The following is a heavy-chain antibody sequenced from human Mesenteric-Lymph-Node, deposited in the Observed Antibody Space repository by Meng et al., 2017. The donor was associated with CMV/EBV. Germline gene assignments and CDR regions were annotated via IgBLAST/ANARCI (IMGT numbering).Heavy chain of an antibody. CDR3: ARDRYSSNLPDH. D-gene: IGHD4-11*01. Sequence: GESLKISCAAAGFTFSNYWMSWVRQAPGKGLEWVANIKQDGSEKNYVDSVKGRFTISRDNAKNSLYLQLNSLRVEDTAVYYCARDRYSSNLPDHWGQGTLVTVSS. J-gene: IGHJ4*02. CDR1: GFTFSNYW. CDR2: IKQDGSEK. V-gene: IGHV3-7*01.